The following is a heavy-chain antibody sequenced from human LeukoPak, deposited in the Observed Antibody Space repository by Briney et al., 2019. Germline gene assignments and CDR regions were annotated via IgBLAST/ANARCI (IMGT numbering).Heavy chain of an antibody. D-gene: IGHD6-19*01. Sequence: GASVKVSCKASGYTFTSYGISWVRQAPGQGLEWMGWISAYNGNTNYAQKLQGRVTITTDTSTSTAYMELRSLRSDDTAVYYCARVRTGSGWNNWFDPWGQGTLVTVSS. J-gene: IGHJ5*02. CDR1: GYTFTSYG. CDR2: ISAYNGNT. CDR3: ARVRTGSGWNNWFDP. V-gene: IGHV1-18*01.